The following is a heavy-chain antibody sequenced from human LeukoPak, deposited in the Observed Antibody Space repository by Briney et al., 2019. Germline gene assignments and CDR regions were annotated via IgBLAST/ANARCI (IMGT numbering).Heavy chain of an antibody. J-gene: IGHJ3*02. CDR1: GFTFSSYS. Sequence: PGGSLRLSCAASGFTFSSYSMNWVRQAPGKGLEWVSSISSSSSYIYYADSVKGRFTISRDNAKNSLYLQMSSLRAEDTAVYYCARDTEDSGSYYFDAFDIWGQGTMVTVSS. CDR2: ISSSSSYI. CDR3: ARDTEDSGSYYFDAFDI. D-gene: IGHD1-26*01. V-gene: IGHV3-21*01.